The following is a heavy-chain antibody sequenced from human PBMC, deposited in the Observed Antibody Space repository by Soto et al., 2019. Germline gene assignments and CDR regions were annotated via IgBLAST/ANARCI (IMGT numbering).Heavy chain of an antibody. Sequence: QVQLVQSGAEVKKPGSSVKVSCKASGGTFSPYTINWVRQAPGQGLEWMGRIIPFLDVTNYAQKFQDRVTITADKSTSTAYMEFRRLRSADTALYYCTRDWESTVSTWEVGGHWGPGTLVTVSS. CDR1: GGTFSPYT. CDR2: IIPFLDVT. V-gene: IGHV1-69*08. J-gene: IGHJ4*02. CDR3: TRDWESTVSTWEVGGH. D-gene: IGHD7-27*01.